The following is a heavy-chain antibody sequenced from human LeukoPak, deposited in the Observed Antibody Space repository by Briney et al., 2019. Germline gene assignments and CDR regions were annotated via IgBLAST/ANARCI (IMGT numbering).Heavy chain of an antibody. CDR1: GFTFSSYA. CDR3: ANNWNMDY. CDR2: ISYSGDST. Sequence: AGGSLRLSCVASGFTFSSYAMSWVRQAPGKGLEWVSSISYSGDSTYYADSVKGRFTISRGNSENTVYLQMNSLRADDTAVYYCANNWNMDYWGQGTLVTVSS. V-gene: IGHV3-23*01. D-gene: IGHD1-1*01. J-gene: IGHJ4*02.